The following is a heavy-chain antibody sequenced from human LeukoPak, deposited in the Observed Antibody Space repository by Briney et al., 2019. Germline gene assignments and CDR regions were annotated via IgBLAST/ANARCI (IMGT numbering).Heavy chain of an antibody. CDR1: GFTFSSYA. V-gene: IGHV3-23*01. CDR3: AKIKGAVRVTYYDFWSGSPDNWFDP. D-gene: IGHD3-3*01. CDR2: ISGSGGST. Sequence: GGSRRLSCAASGFTFSSYAMSWVRQAPGKGLEWVSAISGSGGSTYYADSVKGRFTISRDNSKNTLYLQMNSLRAEDTAVYYCAKIKGAVRVTYYDFWSGSPDNWFDPWGQGTLVTVSS. J-gene: IGHJ5*02.